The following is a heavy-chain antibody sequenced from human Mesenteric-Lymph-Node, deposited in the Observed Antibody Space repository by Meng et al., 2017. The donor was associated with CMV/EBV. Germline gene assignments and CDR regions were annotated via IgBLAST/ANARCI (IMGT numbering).Heavy chain of an antibody. D-gene: IGHD3-22*01. CDR2: VHHSGTT. V-gene: IGHV4-39*01. J-gene: IGHJ4*02. CDR1: GDSISNRTYY. CDR3: ARRGNYDSDYSEY. Sequence: HESGHALCHPSATLSLPCLVSGDSISNRTYYWTWIRQPPGKGLEWIGSVHHSGTTYYNPSLKGRLTISVDTSANLFSLRLTTVTAADTATYYCARRGNYDSDYSEYWGQGTLVTVSS.